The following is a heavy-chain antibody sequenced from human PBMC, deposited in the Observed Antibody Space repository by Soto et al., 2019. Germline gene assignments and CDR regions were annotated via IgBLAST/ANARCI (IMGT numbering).Heavy chain of an antibody. CDR1: GGSISSYY. CDR2: IYHSGST. Sequence: SETLSLTCTVSGGSISSYYWSWIRQPPGKGLEWIGDIYHSGSTNYNPSLKSRVTISVDTSKNQFSLKLSSVTAADTAVYYCARGLIRGYSYDFDYWGQGTLVTVS. J-gene: IGHJ4*02. CDR3: ARGLIRGYSYDFDY. V-gene: IGHV4-59*12. D-gene: IGHD5-18*01.